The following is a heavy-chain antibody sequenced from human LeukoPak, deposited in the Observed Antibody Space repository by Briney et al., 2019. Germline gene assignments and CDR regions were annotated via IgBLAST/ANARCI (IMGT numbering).Heavy chain of an antibody. CDR1: GGTFSSYA. CDR2: MIPIFGTA. CDR3: VEAYYYDSSGRRNEYFQH. J-gene: IGHJ1*01. V-gene: IGHV1-69*05. Sequence: LRASVKVSCKASGGTFSSYAISWVRQAPGQGLEWMGGMIPIFGTANYAQKFQGRVTITTDESTSTAYMELSSLRSEDTAVYYCVEAYYYDSSGRRNEYFQHWGQGTLVTVSS. D-gene: IGHD3-22*01.